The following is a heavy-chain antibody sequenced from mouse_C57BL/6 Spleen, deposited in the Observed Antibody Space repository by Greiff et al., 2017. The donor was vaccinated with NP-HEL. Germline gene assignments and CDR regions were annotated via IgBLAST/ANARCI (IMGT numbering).Heavy chain of an antibody. CDR3: ARHEEKGYFDV. CDR1: GFTFSDYG. V-gene: IGHV5-15*01. CDR2: ISNLAYSI. J-gene: IGHJ1*03. Sequence: EVQRVESGGGLVQPGGSLKLSCAASGFTFSDYGMAWVRQAPRKGPEWVAFISNLAYSIYYADTVTGRFTISRENAKNTLYLKMSSLRSEDTAMYYCARHEEKGYFDVWGTGTTVTVSS.